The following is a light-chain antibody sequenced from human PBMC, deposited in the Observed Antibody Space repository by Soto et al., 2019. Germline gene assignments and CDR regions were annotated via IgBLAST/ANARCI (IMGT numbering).Light chain of an antibody. Sequence: QSALTQPASVSGSPGQSIAISCTGTNSDVGGYNYVSWYQQHPGKAPKLMIYDVSNRPSGVSDRFSGSKSGNTASLTISGLQAEDEADYYCSSLTASGNYVFGTGTKLTVL. CDR1: NSDVGGYNY. J-gene: IGLJ1*01. CDR3: SSLTASGNYV. V-gene: IGLV2-14*01. CDR2: DVS.